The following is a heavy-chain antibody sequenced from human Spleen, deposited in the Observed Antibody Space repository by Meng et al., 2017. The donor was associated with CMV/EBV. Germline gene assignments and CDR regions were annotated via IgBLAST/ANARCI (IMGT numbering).Heavy chain of an antibody. CDR3: AKGYGGGPCH. D-gene: IGHD4-23*01. Sequence: GGSLRLSCAASGFPFINYDMSWVRQAPGKGLEWVSAISGSDSSGSDTKTYYADSVKGRFTISRDNSKNMLHLQMNSLSAEDTAVYYCAKGYGGGPCHWGQGTLVTVSS. CDR2: ISGSDSSGSDTKT. V-gene: IGHV3-23*01. J-gene: IGHJ4*02. CDR1: GFPFINYD.